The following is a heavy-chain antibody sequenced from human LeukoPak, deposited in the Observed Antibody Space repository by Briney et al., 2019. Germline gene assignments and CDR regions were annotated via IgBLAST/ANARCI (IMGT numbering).Heavy chain of an antibody. CDR3: AKDQGVYSYDRD. V-gene: IGHV3-30*02. J-gene: IGHJ4*02. CDR1: GFTFSNYG. Sequence: GGSLRLSCAASGFTFSNYGMHWVRQAPGKGLEWVAFIRSDGTNKYYADSVKGRFTISRDSPKNTLYLQMNSLRAEDTSVYYCAKDQGVYSYDRDWGQGTLVTVSS. CDR2: IRSDGTNK. D-gene: IGHD5-18*01.